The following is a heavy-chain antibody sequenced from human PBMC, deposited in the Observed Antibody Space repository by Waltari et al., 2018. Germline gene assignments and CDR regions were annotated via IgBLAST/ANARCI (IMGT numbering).Heavy chain of an antibody. J-gene: IGHJ4*02. CDR1: GYTLTELS. Sequence: QVQLVQSGAEVKKPGASVKVSCKVSGYTLTELSMHWVRQAPGKGLEWMGGFDPEDGETIYAQKFQGEVTMTEDTSTDTAYMELSSLRSEDTAVYYCATDRRGYSGYDYVFDYWGQGTLVTVSS. CDR2: FDPEDGET. V-gene: IGHV1-24*01. D-gene: IGHD5-12*01. CDR3: ATDRRGYSGYDYVFDY.